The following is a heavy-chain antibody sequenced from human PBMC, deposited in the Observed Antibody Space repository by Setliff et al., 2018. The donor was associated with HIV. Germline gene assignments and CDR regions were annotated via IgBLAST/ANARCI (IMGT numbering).Heavy chain of an antibody. V-gene: IGHV4-59*01. D-gene: IGHD3-10*01. CDR2: LHYNGNT. J-gene: IGHJ4*02. CDR3: ARGWFGELLWLH. Sequence: ETLSLTCTVSGGSISSYYWTWIRQPPGKGLEWIGYLHYNGNTNSNSSLKSRLTMSVDTSRNHFSLKLNSVTTADTALYYCARGWFGELLWLHWGQGTLVTVSS. CDR1: GGSISSYY.